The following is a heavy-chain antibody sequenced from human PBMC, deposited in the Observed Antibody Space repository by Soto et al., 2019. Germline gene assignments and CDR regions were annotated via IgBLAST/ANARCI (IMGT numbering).Heavy chain of an antibody. CDR2: IYTSGTT. J-gene: IGHJ4*02. Sequence: LSLTCTVSGRSMSGYYWSWIRQPAGERLEWIERIYTSGTTDFNPSLKGRVTMSVDTSKNQFSLKLTSVTAADTALYYCAREDYYDTGYYVVWGQGTKVAVSS. CDR1: GRSMSGYY. D-gene: IGHD3-9*01. V-gene: IGHV4-4*07. CDR3: AREDYYDTGYYVV.